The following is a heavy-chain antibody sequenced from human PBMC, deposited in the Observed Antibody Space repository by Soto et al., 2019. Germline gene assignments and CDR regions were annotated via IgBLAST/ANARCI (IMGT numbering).Heavy chain of an antibody. J-gene: IGHJ6*02. V-gene: IGHV1-18*01. Sequence: ASVKVSCKASGFTFSNYGLNWVRQAPGQGLEWMGWVSANNGHTNYAQNLQGRVSMTTDTSTSTAYMELRGLRFDDTAVYYCARDVESVTAKHFFYYYAMDVWGQGTTVTVSS. CDR3: ARDVESVTAKHFFYYYAMDV. D-gene: IGHD2-8*01. CDR2: VSANNGHT. CDR1: GFTFSNYG.